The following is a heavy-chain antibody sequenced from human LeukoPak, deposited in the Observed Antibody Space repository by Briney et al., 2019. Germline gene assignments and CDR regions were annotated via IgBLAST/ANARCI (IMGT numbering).Heavy chain of an antibody. D-gene: IGHD3-3*01. V-gene: IGHV4-61*02. CDR2: IYTSGST. CDR3: ASVTIFGVAGEAGWFDP. J-gene: IGHJ5*02. CDR1: GGSISSGSYY. Sequence: SETLSLTCTVSGGSISSGSYYWSWIRQPAGKGLEWIGRIYTSGSTNYNPSLKSRVTISVDTSKNQFSLKLSSVTAADTAVYYCASVTIFGVAGEAGWFDPWGQGTLVTVSS.